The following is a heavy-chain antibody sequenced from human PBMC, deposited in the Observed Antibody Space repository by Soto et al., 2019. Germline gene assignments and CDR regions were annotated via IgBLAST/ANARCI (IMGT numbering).Heavy chain of an antibody. CDR3: ARQPRGPGYGERGLYFDY. D-gene: IGHD3-16*01. J-gene: IGHJ4*02. CDR2: VYYSGST. Sequence: PWETLSLTCTVSGGSTNSRSDYWGWIRQPPGKGLEWIGSVYYSGSTHDNPSLQSRVTISVDTSRNQFSLNLISVTAADTAVYFCARQPRGPGYGERGLYFDYWGQGTLVTVSS. V-gene: IGHV4-39*01. CDR1: GGSTNSRSDY.